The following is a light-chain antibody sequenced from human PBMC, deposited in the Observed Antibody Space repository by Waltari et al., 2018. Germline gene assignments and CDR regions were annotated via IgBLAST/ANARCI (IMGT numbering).Light chain of an antibody. Sequence: SYELTQQPSVSVSPGQTARLTCFGDTLPKHYAYWYQQKPGQAPVLVIYQDSERPSGIPGRFSGSSSGTTVTLTISGVQAEDEADYYCQSADNSGTYVLFGGGTKVTVL. CDR2: QDS. V-gene: IGLV3-25*03. CDR3: QSADNSGTYVL. J-gene: IGLJ3*02. CDR1: TLPKHY.